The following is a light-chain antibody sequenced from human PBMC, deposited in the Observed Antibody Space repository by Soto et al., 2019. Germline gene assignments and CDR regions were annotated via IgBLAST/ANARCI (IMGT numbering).Light chain of an antibody. J-gene: IGLJ1*01. CDR2: TVT. CDR1: SSDIGGYNY. V-gene: IGLV2-11*01. Sequence: QSVLTQPRSVSGSPGQSVTISCTGTSSDIGGYNYVSWYQQHPGKAPKLTIYTVTKRPSGVPDRFSGSKSDNTASLTISGLQADDEDDYYCCSYAGSSSYVFGTGTKVTVL. CDR3: CSYAGSSSYV.